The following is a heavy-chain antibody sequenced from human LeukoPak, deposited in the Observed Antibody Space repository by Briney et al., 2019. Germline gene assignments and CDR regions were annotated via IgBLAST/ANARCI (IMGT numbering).Heavy chain of an antibody. J-gene: IGHJ4*02. V-gene: IGHV4-59*08. CDR3: ARHKDHYDSSGYYSPSDY. Sequence: NTSQTLSLTCTVPGGSISSYYWSWVRQPPGKRLESIRYIYYSGSTKYNPSLKGRATISVDTTKNQFSLKLSSVTAADTAVYYCARHKDHYDSSGYYSPSDYWGQGTLVTVSS. CDR2: IYYSGST. CDR1: GGSISSYY. D-gene: IGHD3-22*01.